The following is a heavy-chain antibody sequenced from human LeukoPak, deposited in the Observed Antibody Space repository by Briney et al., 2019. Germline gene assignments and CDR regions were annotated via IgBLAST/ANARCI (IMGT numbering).Heavy chain of an antibody. D-gene: IGHD1-7*01. CDR2: ISASNGNT. CDR1: GYTFTRYG. V-gene: IGHV1-18*01. Sequence: ASVRVSCKASGYTFTRYGISWVRQAPGQGLQWLGWISASNGNTNYAQKSRDRVTMSTDTSTGTAYLDVGSLTSDDAAVYYCARDHSNWNYAPDFWGQGTLVIVSS. J-gene: IGHJ4*02. CDR3: ARDHSNWNYAPDF.